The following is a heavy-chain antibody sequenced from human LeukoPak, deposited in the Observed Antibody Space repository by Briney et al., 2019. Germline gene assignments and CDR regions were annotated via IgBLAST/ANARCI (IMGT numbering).Heavy chain of an antibody. CDR1: GFTFSSYV. J-gene: IGHJ4*02. CDR2: ISYDGSNE. CDR3: AKIRLHGTAYFDY. V-gene: IGHV3-30*04. D-gene: IGHD3-10*01. Sequence: PGGSLRLSCAASGFTFSSYVMHWVRQAPGKGLEWVAIISYDGSNEYYADSVKGRFTISRDNSKNTLYLQMNSLRAEDTAVYYCAKIRLHGTAYFDYWGQGTLVTVSS.